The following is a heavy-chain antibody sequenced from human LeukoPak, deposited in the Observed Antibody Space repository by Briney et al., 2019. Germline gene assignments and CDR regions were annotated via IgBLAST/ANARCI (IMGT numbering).Heavy chain of an antibody. Sequence: ASVKVSCKASGGTFSSYAISWVRQAPGQGLEWMGGIIPIFGTANYAQKFQGRVTITADESTSTAYMELSSLRSEDTAVYYCARGLVVGCSSTSCYIAFDIWGQGTMVTVSS. CDR2: IIPIFGTA. J-gene: IGHJ3*02. D-gene: IGHD2-2*02. CDR3: ARGLVVGCSSTSCYIAFDI. V-gene: IGHV1-69*13. CDR1: GGTFSSYA.